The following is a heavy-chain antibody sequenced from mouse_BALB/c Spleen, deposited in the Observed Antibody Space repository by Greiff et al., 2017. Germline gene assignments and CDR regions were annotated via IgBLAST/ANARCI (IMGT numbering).Heavy chain of an antibody. CDR3: TRTNYYGSSYVNAMDY. D-gene: IGHD1-1*01. CDR1: GFTFSNYW. CDR2: IRLKSNNYAT. V-gene: IGHV6-6*02. Sequence: DVKLVESGGGLVQPGGSMKLSCVASGFTFSNYWMNWVRQSPEKGLEWVAEIRLKSNNYATHYAESVKGRFTISRDDSKSSVYLQMNNLRAEDTGIYYCTRTNYYGSSYVNAMDYWGQGTSVTVSS. J-gene: IGHJ4*01.